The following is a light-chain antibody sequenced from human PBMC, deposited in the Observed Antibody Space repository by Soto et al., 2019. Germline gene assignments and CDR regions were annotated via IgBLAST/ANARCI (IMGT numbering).Light chain of an antibody. CDR1: TGAVTNSYY. CDR2: STG. J-gene: IGLJ2*01. CDR3: LLYYGGVRV. Sequence: QAVVTQEPSLTVSPGGTVTLTCASSTGAVTNSYYPIWFQQKPGQAPRALTYSTGNKHSWTPARFSASLLGGKAALTLSGVQHEDEADSYCLLYYGGVRVFGGGTKLTVL. V-gene: IGLV7-43*01.